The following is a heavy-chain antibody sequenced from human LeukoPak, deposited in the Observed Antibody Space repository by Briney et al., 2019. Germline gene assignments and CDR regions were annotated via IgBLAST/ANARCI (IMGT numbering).Heavy chain of an antibody. D-gene: IGHD3-10*01. CDR1: GFTFSNYG. Sequence: GGSLRLSCAASGFTFSNYGIHWVRQAPGKGLEWVAFIRYDGSNKYSGDSVRGRFTISRDNSKNTLYLQMNSLRAEDTAVYYCAKLSPTDTSGDYWGQGTLVTVSS. CDR3: AKLSPTDTSGDY. J-gene: IGHJ4*02. V-gene: IGHV3-30*02. CDR2: IRYDGSNK.